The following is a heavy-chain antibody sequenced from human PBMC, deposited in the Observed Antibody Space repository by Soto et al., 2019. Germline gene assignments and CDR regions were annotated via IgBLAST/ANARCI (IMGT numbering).Heavy chain of an antibody. Sequence: PGGSLRLSCTASGFTFNTYWMHWVRQAPGEGLVWVSRIDSDGSGRSYADSVKGRFTISRDNAKSTLYLQMNNVRAEDTAVYYCAKDSWYFDLWSQGSLVTVSS. CDR1: GFTFNTYW. D-gene: IGHD6-13*01. CDR2: IDSDGSGR. CDR3: AKDSWYFDL. J-gene: IGHJ4*02. V-gene: IGHV3-74*01.